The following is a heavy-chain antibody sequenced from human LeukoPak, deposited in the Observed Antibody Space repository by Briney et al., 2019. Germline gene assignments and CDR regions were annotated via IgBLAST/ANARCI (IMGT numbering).Heavy chain of an antibody. CDR2: IYYSGTT. D-gene: IGHD3-10*01. CDR3: ARQISDYYYYYIDV. V-gene: IGHV4-39*01. CDR1: GGSISSSHYY. J-gene: IGHJ6*03. Sequence: PSETLSLTCTVSGGSISSSHYYWGWIRQPPGKGLEWIGTIYYSGTTYYNPSLESRVTVSEDTSKNQFSLTLKSVTAADTAVYYCARQISDYYYYYIDVWGKGTTVTVSS.